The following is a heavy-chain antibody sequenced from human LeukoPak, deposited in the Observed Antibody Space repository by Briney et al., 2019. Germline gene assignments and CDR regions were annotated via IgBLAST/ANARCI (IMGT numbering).Heavy chain of an antibody. CDR1: GNIFTTYS. Sequence: ASVKVSCKASGNIFTTYSIHWVRQAPGQGLEWMGMINPRGDATIYAQKFQGRVAMTSDTSTTTVSMELSSLRSEDTAVYYCARDQEGIPYWYLDLWGRGTLVTVSS. D-gene: IGHD3-10*01. V-gene: IGHV1-46*01. CDR3: ARDQEGIPYWYLDL. J-gene: IGHJ2*01. CDR2: INPRGDAT.